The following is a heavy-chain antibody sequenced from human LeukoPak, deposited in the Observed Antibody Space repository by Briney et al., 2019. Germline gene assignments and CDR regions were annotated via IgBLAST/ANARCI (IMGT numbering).Heavy chain of an antibody. Sequence: SETLSLTCTVSGGSISSYYWSWIRQPAGKGLEWIGRIYTSGSTNYNPSLKSRVTMSVDTSKNQFSLKLSSVTAADTAVYYCARDEGIVGATYYYYYYGMDVWGRGTTVTVSS. CDR3: ARDEGIVGATYYYYYYGMDV. J-gene: IGHJ6*02. CDR2: IYTSGST. V-gene: IGHV4-4*07. D-gene: IGHD1-26*01. CDR1: GGSISSYY.